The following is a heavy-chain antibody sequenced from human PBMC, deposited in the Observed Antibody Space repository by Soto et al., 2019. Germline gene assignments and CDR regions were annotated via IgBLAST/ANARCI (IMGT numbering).Heavy chain of an antibody. D-gene: IGHD1-26*01. CDR3: ARAKWGLLSRYLDT. Sequence: QVRLVQSEGEMKKPGASVRLSCTASGYSFTTFSISWVRQAPGQGLESVAIINPAGGGPNYSQHFQCRVSVSSDTSTSTVYMEMTSLRSEDTAMYYCARAKWGLLSRYLDTWGQGTLITVS. CDR1: GYSFTTFS. J-gene: IGHJ5*02. CDR2: INPAGGGP. V-gene: IGHV1-46*01.